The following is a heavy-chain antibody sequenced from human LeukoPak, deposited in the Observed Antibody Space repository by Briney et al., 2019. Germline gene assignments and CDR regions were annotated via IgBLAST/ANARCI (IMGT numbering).Heavy chain of an antibody. CDR3: ARVAKVGANYYYYMDV. D-gene: IGHD1-26*01. Sequence: KPGGSLRLSGAASGIIFSNAWMSWVRQAPGKGREWVSYISSSGSTIYYADSVKGRFTISRDNAKNSLYLQMNSLRAEDTAVYYCARVAKVGANYYYYMDVWGKGTTVTVSS. CDR1: GIIFSNAW. V-gene: IGHV3-11*01. CDR2: ISSSGSTI. J-gene: IGHJ6*03.